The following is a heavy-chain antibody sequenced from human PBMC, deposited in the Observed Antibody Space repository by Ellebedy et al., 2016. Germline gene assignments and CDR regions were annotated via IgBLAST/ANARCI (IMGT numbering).Heavy chain of an antibody. J-gene: IGHJ4*02. CDR3: ARGYKNGWYHDN. Sequence: ASVKVSCKASGYTFTDNAIHWVRQAPGESLEWMGWIAAGDGVTKYSQKFQGRVTFARDKSAATAYMELSGLRSEDTAIYYCARGYKNGWYHDNWGQGTLVTVSS. D-gene: IGHD6-19*01. V-gene: IGHV1-3*01. CDR2: IAAGDGVT. CDR1: GYTFTDNA.